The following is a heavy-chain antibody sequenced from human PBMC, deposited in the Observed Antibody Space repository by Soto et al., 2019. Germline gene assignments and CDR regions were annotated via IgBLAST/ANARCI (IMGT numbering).Heavy chain of an antibody. D-gene: IGHD6-13*01. V-gene: IGHV1-8*01. Sequence: QVQLVQSGAEVKKPGASVKVSCKASGYTFTSYDINWVRQATGQGLEWMGWMNPNSGNTGYAQKFRGRVTMTRNTSISTAYMELSSLRSEDTAVYYCAREEPRRAAAGTDRWFDPWGQGTLVTVSS. J-gene: IGHJ5*02. CDR3: AREEPRRAAAGTDRWFDP. CDR1: GYTFTSYD. CDR2: MNPNSGNT.